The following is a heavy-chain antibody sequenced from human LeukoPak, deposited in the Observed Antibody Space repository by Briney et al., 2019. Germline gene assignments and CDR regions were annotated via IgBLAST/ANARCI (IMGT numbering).Heavy chain of an antibody. CDR2: TSYDGNNK. Sequence: GGSLRLSCAGSGFTFSSYGMHWVRQTPGKGLEWVALTSYDGNNKYYADSVKGRFTISRDNCKNTLPSQMNSLRAEDTAVYYCARDSGGYDPTDYFDYWGKGTLVTVSS. J-gene: IGHJ4*02. CDR3: ARDSGGYDPTDYFDY. CDR1: GFTFSSYG. V-gene: IGHV3-30*03. D-gene: IGHD5-12*01.